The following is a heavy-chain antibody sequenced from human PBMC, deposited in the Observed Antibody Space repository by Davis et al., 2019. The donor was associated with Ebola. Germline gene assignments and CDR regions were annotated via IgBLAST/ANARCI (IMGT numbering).Heavy chain of an antibody. CDR2: IYYSGIT. J-gene: IGHJ6*04. CDR3: AREDYVGPYYYGMDV. D-gene: IGHD4-23*01. CDR1: GGSIISSSSY. Sequence: SETLSLTCTVFGGSIISSSSYWGWIRQPPRKGLEWIGSIYYSGITYYNPSLKSRVTISVDTSKNQFSLKLSSVTAADTAVYYCAREDYVGPYYYGMDVWGKGTTVTVS. V-gene: IGHV4-39*07.